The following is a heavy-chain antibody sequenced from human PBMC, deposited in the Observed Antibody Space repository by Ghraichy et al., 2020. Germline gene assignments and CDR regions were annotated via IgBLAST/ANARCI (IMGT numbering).Heavy chain of an antibody. Sequence: TLSLTCTVSGDSISSSNYYWGWIRQPPGKGLEWVGSICYSVATYYNPSVKSRVIISVDTSKNQFSLKLNSTTAADTAVYYCARHARYHSGEDWFDPWGRGTLVTVSS. CDR3: ARHARYHSGEDWFDP. V-gene: IGHV4-39*01. CDR1: GDSISSSNYY. J-gene: IGHJ5*02. CDR2: ICYSVAT. D-gene: IGHD3-10*01.